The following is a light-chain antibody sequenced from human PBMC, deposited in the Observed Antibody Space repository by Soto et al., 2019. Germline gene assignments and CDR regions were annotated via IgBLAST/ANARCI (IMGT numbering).Light chain of an antibody. CDR1: QSVGSS. CDR3: QQYNNWPWT. J-gene: IGKJ1*01. V-gene: IGKV3-15*01. Sequence: ETVMTQSPATLSVSPGERATLSCRASQSVGSSLAWYQQKPGQAPRLLIYGASTRATGIPARFSDSGSGTEFTLTISSLQSEDFAVYYCQQYNNWPWTFGQGTTVEIK. CDR2: GAS.